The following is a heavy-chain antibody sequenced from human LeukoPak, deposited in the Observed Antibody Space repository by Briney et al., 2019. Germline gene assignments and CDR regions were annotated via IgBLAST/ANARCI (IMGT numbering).Heavy chain of an antibody. CDR2: ISGSGYNT. J-gene: IGHJ6*03. D-gene: IGHD4-23*01. CDR1: GFTFSSYA. V-gene: IGHV3-23*01. CDR3: GSQTIYGGTRDYYYYMDV. Sequence: GGSLRLSCAASGFTFSSYAMSWVRQAPGKGLEWVSAISGSGYNTYYADSVQGRFTISRDNSKNTLYLQMNSLRAEDTAVFYCGSQTIYGGTRDYYYYMDVWGKGTTVTVSS.